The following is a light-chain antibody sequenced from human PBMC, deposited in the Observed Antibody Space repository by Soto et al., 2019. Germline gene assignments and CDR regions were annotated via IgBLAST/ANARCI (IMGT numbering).Light chain of an antibody. CDR3: QQYNRYSLT. V-gene: IGKV1-5*01. CDR1: QSISSW. J-gene: IGKJ4*01. Sequence: DIQMTQSPSTLSASVGDRVTITCRASQSISSWLAWYQQKPGKAPKLLIYDASSLESGVPSRFSGSGSDTEFTLTLNNRQPDDFATYHCQQYNRYSLTFGGGTKVEIK. CDR2: DAS.